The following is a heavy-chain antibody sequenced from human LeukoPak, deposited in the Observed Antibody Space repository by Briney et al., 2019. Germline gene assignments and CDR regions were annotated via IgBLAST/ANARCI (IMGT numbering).Heavy chain of an antibody. CDR2: FCAYNGNT. CDR3: ARSLGYYDSSGYYLNYYYYYYMDV. CDR1: GYTFTSYG. V-gene: IGHV1-18*01. Sequence: GASVKVSCKASGYTFTSYGISGVRQAPGQGLEGMGWFCAYNGNTNYAQKLQGRVTMTTDTSTSTAYMELRSLRSDDSAVYYCARSLGYYDSSGYYLNYYYYYYMDVWGKGTTVTVSS. D-gene: IGHD3-22*01. J-gene: IGHJ6*03.